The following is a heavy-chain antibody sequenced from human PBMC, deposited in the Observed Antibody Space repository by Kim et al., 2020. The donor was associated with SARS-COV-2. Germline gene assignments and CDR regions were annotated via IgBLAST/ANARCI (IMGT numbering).Heavy chain of an antibody. V-gene: IGHV3-48*03. Sequence: GGSLRLSCAASVFAFSIFEMHWVRQAPGKGLQWLSFISNSGTIIHYADSVKGRFTISRDNAKNALYLQMNSLRVEDTAVYYCARDNSSSSSGSYYWAQG. CDR2: ISNSGTII. D-gene: IGHD6-13*01. CDR1: VFAFSIFE. J-gene: IGHJ4*02. CDR3: ARDNSSSSSGSYY.